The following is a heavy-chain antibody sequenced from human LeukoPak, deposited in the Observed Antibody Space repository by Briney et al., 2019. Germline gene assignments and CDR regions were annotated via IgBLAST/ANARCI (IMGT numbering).Heavy chain of an antibody. J-gene: IGHJ4*02. Sequence: PSETLSLTCDVSGGSITNYYWSWIRQAPGKGLEWIGFIYSSGSTSYNPSLKSRVTISVDTSNNHFSLKLSSVTAADTAVYYCARGRIYYDSTGYAYWGQGTLVTVSS. CDR3: ARGRIYYDSTGYAY. V-gene: IGHV4-59*01. CDR2: IYSSGST. CDR1: GGSITNYY. D-gene: IGHD3-22*01.